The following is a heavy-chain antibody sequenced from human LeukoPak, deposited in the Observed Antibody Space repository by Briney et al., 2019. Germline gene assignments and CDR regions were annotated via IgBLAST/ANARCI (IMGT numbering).Heavy chain of an antibody. Sequence: SETLSLTCTVSGGSISSSSYYWGWIRQPPGKGLEWIGSIYYSGSTYYNPSLKSRVTISVDTSKNQFSLKLSSVTAADTAVYYCALGNKEFGDYGDLVDYWGQGTLVTVSS. CDR2: IYYSGST. D-gene: IGHD4-17*01. V-gene: IGHV4-39*01. J-gene: IGHJ4*02. CDR1: GGSISSSSYY. CDR3: ALGNKEFGDYGDLVDY.